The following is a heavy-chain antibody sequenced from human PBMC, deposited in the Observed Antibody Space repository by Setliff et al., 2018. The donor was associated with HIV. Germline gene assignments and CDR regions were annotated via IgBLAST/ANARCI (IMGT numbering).Heavy chain of an antibody. CDR2: IYYSGST. V-gene: IGHV4-59*11. CDR3: ARDSVAAAVTGGMDV. Sequence: LSLTCLVSGDSMIPHYWSWIRQPPGKGLEWIGYIYYSGSTNYNPSLKSRVTISVDTSKNQFSLKLSSVTAADTAVYYCARDSVAAAVTGGMDVWGQGTTVTVSS. CDR1: GDSMIPHY. J-gene: IGHJ6*02. D-gene: IGHD6-13*01.